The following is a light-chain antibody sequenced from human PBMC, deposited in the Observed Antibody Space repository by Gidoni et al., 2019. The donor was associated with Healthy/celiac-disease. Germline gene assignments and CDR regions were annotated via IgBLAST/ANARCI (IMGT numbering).Light chain of an antibody. CDR1: QDISNY. V-gene: IGKV1-33*01. CDR3: QQYDNLPVT. CDR2: DAS. J-gene: IGKJ5*01. Sequence: DIQNTQSPPSLSASVGDRVTITCQASQDISNYLNWYQQKPGKAPKLLIYDASNLETGVPSRFSGSGSGTDFTFTISSLQPEDIATYYCQQYDNLPVTFGQGTRLEIK.